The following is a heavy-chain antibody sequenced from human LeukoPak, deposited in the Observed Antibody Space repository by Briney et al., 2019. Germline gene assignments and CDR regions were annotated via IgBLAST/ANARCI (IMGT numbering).Heavy chain of an antibody. CDR3: ARDGDRVYYYYMDV. J-gene: IGHJ6*03. Sequence: SVKVSCKASGGTFSSYAISWVRQAPGQGLEWMGGIIPIFGTANYAQKFQGRVTITADESTSTAYMELSSLRSDDTAVYYCARDGDRVYYYYMDVWGKGTTVTISS. CDR2: IIPIFGTA. CDR1: GGTFSSYA. V-gene: IGHV1-69*13. D-gene: IGHD2-21*01.